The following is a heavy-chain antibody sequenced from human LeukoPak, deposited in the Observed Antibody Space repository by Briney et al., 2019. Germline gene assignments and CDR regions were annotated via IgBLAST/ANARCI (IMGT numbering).Heavy chain of an antibody. D-gene: IGHD5-24*01. CDR3: AREGIDGYNYFDY. Sequence: GGSLRLSCAASGFTFSTYSMNWVRQAPGEGLEWVSYISSSSSTIYYADSVKGRFTISRDNAKNSLYLQMNSLRDEDTTVYYCAREGIDGYNYFDYWGQGTLVTVSS. J-gene: IGHJ4*02. CDR2: ISSSSSTI. V-gene: IGHV3-48*02. CDR1: GFTFSTYS.